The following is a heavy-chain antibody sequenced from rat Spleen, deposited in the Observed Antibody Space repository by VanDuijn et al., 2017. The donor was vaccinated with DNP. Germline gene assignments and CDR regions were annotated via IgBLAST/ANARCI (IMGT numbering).Heavy chain of an antibody. D-gene: IGHD1-12*03. CDR1: GFVFSSYG. J-gene: IGHJ2*01. Sequence: EVQLVESGGGLVQPGRSLKLSCAASGFVFSSYGMAWVRQTPTKGLEWVASINTGGGNTYYRDSVKGRFTISRDNPKDTQYLQMDSLRSEDTATYYCARHWYYDGYSYFDYWGQGVMVTVSS. V-gene: IGHV5S14*01. CDR2: INTGGGNT. CDR3: ARHWYYDGYSYFDY.